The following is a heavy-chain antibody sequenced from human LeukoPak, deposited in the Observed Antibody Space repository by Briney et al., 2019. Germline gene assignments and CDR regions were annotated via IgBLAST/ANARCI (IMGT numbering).Heavy chain of an antibody. Sequence: GGSLRLSCAASGFTFSSYSMNWVRQAPGKGLEWVSSISSSSSYIYYADSVKGRFTISRDNAKNSLYLQMNSLRAEDTAVYYCARYRWGCSGGSCYSNWFDPWGQGTLVTVSS. D-gene: IGHD2-15*01. V-gene: IGHV3-21*01. CDR3: ARYRWGCSGGSCYSNWFDP. CDR2: ISSSSSYI. J-gene: IGHJ5*02. CDR1: GFTFSSYS.